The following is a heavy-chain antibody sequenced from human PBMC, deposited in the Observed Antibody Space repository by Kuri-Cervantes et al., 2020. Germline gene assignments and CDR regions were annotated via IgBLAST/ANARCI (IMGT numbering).Heavy chain of an antibody. J-gene: IGHJ6*02. D-gene: IGHD3-22*01. CDR2: IWYDGSNK. Sequence: GESLKISCAASGFTFSSYDMHWVRQAPGKGLEWVAVIWYDGSNKYYADSVKGRFTISRDNSKNTLYLQMNSLRAEDTAVYYCARERITMIVVDPMGGMDVWGQGTTVTVSS. CDR3: ARERITMIVVDPMGGMDV. CDR1: GFTFSSYD. V-gene: IGHV3-33*01.